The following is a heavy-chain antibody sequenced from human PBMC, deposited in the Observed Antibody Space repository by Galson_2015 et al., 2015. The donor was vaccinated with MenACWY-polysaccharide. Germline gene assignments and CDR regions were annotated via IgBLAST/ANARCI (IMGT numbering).Heavy chain of an antibody. J-gene: IGHJ4*02. Sequence: CAASGFTFRNYPMNWVRQTPGKGLEWVSGISGSGNSAFYADSVRGRFTISRDNSKNTLYLQMNSLRADDTALYYCAKSGGDGVTVFATVPTAPESWGQGTLVTVSS. D-gene: IGHD2-21*01. CDR2: ISGSGNSA. V-gene: IGHV3-23*01. CDR3: AKSGGDGVTVFATVPTAPES. CDR1: GFTFRNYP.